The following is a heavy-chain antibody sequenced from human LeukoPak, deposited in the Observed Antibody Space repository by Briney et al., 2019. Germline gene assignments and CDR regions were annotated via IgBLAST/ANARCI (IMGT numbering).Heavy chain of an antibody. Sequence: ASVKVSCKASGYTFTSYGISWVRQAPGQGLEWMGWISAYNGNTNYAQKLQGRVTMTTDTSTSTAYMELRSLRSDDTAVYYCARARRDSSGYYYVGVDYYYYMDVWGKGTTVTASS. CDR2: ISAYNGNT. CDR3: ARARRDSSGYYYVGVDYYYYMDV. D-gene: IGHD3-22*01. V-gene: IGHV1-18*01. CDR1: GYTFTSYG. J-gene: IGHJ6*03.